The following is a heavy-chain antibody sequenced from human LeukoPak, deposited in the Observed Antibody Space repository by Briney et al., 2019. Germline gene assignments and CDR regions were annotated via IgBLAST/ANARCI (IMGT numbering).Heavy chain of an antibody. V-gene: IGHV3-48*04. J-gene: IGHJ3*02. D-gene: IGHD3-3*01. Sequence: RGSLRLSCAASGFTLSSYSMNWVRQAPGKGLEGVSYISSSSSTIYYADSVKGRFTISRDNAKNSLYLQMNNLRAEDTAVYYCASKGGSFTISGVLYNDAFAIWGQGTMVTVSS. CDR3: ASKGGSFTISGVLYNDAFAI. CDR1: GFTLSSYS. CDR2: ISSSSSTI.